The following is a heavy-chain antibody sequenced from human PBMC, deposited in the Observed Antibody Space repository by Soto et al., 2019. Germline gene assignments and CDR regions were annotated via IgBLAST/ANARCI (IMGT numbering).Heavy chain of an antibody. D-gene: IGHD3-22*01. CDR3: ARGGSSGYNY. J-gene: IGHJ4*02. Sequence: QVQLQQWGAGLLKPSETLSLICAVYGGSFSGYYWSWIRQPPGKGLEWIGEINHSGSTNYNPSLKSRVTISVDTSKNQFSLKLSSVTAADTAVYYSARGGSSGYNYWGQGTLVTVSS. V-gene: IGHV4-34*02. CDR2: INHSGST. CDR1: GGSFSGYY.